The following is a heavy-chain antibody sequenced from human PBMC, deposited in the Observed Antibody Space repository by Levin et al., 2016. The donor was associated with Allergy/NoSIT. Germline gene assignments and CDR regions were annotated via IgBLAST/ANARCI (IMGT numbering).Heavy chain of an antibody. Sequence: SETLSLTCTVSGGSISTYYWSWIRQPPGKGLEWIGYIYYSGSTNYNPSLKSRVTISLDMSKNQFSLKLTSVTAADTAVYYCARTTYGDSGHWGQGTLVTVSS. CDR3: ARTTYGDSGH. CDR1: GGSISTYY. J-gene: IGHJ4*02. CDR2: IYYSGST. D-gene: IGHD4-17*01. V-gene: IGHV4-59*01.